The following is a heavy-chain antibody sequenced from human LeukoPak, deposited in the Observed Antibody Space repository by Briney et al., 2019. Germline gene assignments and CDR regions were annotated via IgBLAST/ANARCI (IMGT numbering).Heavy chain of an antibody. D-gene: IGHD6-19*01. CDR3: ARDLGDGSGWHEQGGWFDP. Sequence: SETLSLTCTVSGGSISSYYWSWIRQPPGKGLEWIGYIYYSGSTNYNPSLKSRVTISVDTSKNQFSLKLSSVTAADTAVYYCARDLGDGSGWHEQGGWFDPWGQGTLVTVSS. CDR1: GGSISSYY. V-gene: IGHV4-59*01. CDR2: IYYSGST. J-gene: IGHJ5*02.